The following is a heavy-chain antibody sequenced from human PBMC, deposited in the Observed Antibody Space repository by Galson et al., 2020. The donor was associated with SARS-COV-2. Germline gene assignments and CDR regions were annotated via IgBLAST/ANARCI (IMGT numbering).Heavy chain of an antibody. CDR1: GFTFSSYT. J-gene: IGHJ6*02. CDR3: ARDASWAMFGMDV. D-gene: IGHD1-26*01. Sequence: GGSLRLSCAVSGFTFSSYTMNWVRQAPGKGLEWVSAISSNSDYIYYADSVKGRFTISRDNGKNSLDLQMNCLRAEDTAVYYCARDASWAMFGMDVWGQGTTVTVSS. CDR2: ISSNSDYI. V-gene: IGHV3-21*01.